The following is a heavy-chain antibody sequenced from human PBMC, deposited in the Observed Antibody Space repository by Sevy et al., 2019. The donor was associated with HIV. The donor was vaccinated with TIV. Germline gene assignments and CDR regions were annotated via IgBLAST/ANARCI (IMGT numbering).Heavy chain of an antibody. CDR2: IKADGSET. CDR1: GFTFSRDW. J-gene: IGHJ4*02. V-gene: IGHV3-7*01. CDR3: ARGANNLYN. D-gene: IGHD3-10*01. Sequence: GGSLRLSCAASGFTFSRDWMTWVRQAPGKGLEWVAKIKADGSETYSVASVKGRFSISRDNAKNALYLQMNSLRAEDTAVYYCARGANNLYNWGQGTLVTVSS.